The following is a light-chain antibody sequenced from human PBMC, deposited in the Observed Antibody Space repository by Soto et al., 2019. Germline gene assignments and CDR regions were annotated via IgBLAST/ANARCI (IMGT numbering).Light chain of an antibody. V-gene: IGKV3-11*01. CDR2: DAS. CDR3: QQRINWPLT. CDR1: QSVSSF. J-gene: IGKJ4*01. Sequence: EIVLTQSPATLSLSPGERATLSCRASQSVSSFLAWYQQKPGQAPRLLIYDASKRATGIPTRFSGSGSGTDFNLTIRRLEPEDFAVYYCQQRINWPLTFGGGTKVAIK.